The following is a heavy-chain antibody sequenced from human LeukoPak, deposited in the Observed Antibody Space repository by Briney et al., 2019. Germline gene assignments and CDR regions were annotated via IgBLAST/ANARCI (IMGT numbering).Heavy chain of an antibody. D-gene: IGHD3-22*01. CDR2: IYYSGST. J-gene: IGHJ6*02. Sequence: SETLSLTCTVSGGSISSGGYYWSWIRQHPGKGLEWIGYIYYSGSTYYNPSLKSRVTISVDTSKNQSSLKLSSVTAADTAVYYCARDHRHYYDSSGYQYYYYGMDVWGQGTTVTVSS. V-gene: IGHV4-31*03. CDR1: GGSISSGGYY. CDR3: ARDHRHYYDSSGYQYYYYGMDV.